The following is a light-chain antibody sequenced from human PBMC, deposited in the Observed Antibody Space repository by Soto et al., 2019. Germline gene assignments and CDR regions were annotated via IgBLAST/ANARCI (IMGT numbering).Light chain of an antibody. CDR3: QQYGSSPLT. V-gene: IGKV3-20*01. CDR2: GAS. CDR1: QSVNNNY. Sequence: EIVLTQSPGTLSLSPGERATLSCRASQSVNNNYLAWYQQKPSQATRLLIYGASRRATGIPDRFSGSGSGTDFTLTISRLEPEDFAVYSCQQYGSSPLTFGGGTKVEIK. J-gene: IGKJ4*01.